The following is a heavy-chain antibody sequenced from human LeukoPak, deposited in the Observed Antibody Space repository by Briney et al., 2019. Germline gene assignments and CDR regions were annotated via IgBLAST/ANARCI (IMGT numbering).Heavy chain of an antibody. Sequence: GGSLRLSCAASGFTFSSYEMNWVRQAPGKGLEWVSYISSSSSTIYYADSVKGRFTISRDNAKNTLYLQMNSLRAEDTAVYYCARAGEGCTNGVCYTLSYYYYYMDVWGKGTTVTVSS. CDR3: ARAGEGCTNGVCYTLSYYYYYMDV. V-gene: IGHV3-48*03. D-gene: IGHD2-8*01. CDR2: ISSSSSTI. CDR1: GFTFSSYE. J-gene: IGHJ6*03.